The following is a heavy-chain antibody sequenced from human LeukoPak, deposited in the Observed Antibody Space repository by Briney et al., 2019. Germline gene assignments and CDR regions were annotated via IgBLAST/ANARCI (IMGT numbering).Heavy chain of an antibody. V-gene: IGHV4-39*07. J-gene: IGHJ4*02. D-gene: IGHD6-13*01. Sequence: PSETLSLTCTVSGGSISSGSYYWSWIRQPPGKGLEWIGEINHSGSTNYNPSLKSRVTISVDTSKNQFSLKLSSVTAADTAVYYCARFLLAAAGPDFDYWGQGTLVTVSS. CDR3: ARFLLAAAGPDFDY. CDR1: GGSISSGSYY. CDR2: INHSGST.